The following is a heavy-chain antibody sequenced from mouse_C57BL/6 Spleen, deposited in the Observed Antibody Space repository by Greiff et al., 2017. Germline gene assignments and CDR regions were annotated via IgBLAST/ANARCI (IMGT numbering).Heavy chain of an antibody. D-gene: IGHD2-5*01. CDR3: ARGLAYYSNLYYAMDY. Sequence: VQLQQSGAELMKPGASVKLSCKATGYTFTGYWIEWVKQRPGHGLEWIGEILPGSGSTNYNEKFKGKATFTADTSSNTAYMQLSSLTTEDSAIYYCARGLAYYSNLYYAMDYWGQGTSVTVSS. J-gene: IGHJ4*01. CDR1: GYTFTGYW. V-gene: IGHV1-9*01. CDR2: ILPGSGST.